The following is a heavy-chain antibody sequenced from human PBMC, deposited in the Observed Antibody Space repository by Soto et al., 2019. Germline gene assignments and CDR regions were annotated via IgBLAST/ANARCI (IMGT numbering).Heavy chain of an antibody. V-gene: IGHV1-18*01. J-gene: IGHJ4*02. D-gene: IGHD3-10*01. CDR3: ARGGGAYGSGTYPFDY. CDR1: GYTFSNYG. Sequence: QVQLVQSGAEVKKPGASVKVSCKTSGYTFSNYGIAWVRQAPGQGLEWMGWISVYNYNTNYAQKLQGRVTMTRDIXTXXAYRELRSHISDDTAVYYCARGGGAYGSGTYPFDYWGQGTLVTVSS. CDR2: ISVYNYNT.